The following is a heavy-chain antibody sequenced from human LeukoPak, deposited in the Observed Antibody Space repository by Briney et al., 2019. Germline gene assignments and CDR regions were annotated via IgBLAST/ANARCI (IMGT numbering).Heavy chain of an antibody. CDR2: INPNSGDT. D-gene: IGHD5-24*01. Sequence: ASVRVSCKSSGFTFTGNYIHWVRQAPGQGLEWMGRINPNSGDTTYAQKFQGRVTMTRATSISTTYMELSSLRSDDTAVYYCARVGSAENRWLQLGYYFYMDVWGKGTTVTISS. CDR3: ARVGSAENRWLQLGYYFYMDV. J-gene: IGHJ6*03. V-gene: IGHV1-2*06. CDR1: GFTFTGNY.